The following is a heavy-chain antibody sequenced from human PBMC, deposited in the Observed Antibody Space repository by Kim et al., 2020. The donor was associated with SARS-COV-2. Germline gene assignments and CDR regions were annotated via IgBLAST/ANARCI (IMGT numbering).Heavy chain of an antibody. CDR2: IYYSGST. D-gene: IGHD3-3*01. Sequence: SETLSLTCTVSGGSISSGGYYWSWIRQHPGKGLEWIGYIYYSGSTYYNPSLKSRVTISVDTSKNQFSLKLSSVTAADTAVYYCARSAMPIWSGYYILSWFFDLWGRGTLVTVSS. CDR1: GGSISSGGYY. V-gene: IGHV4-31*03. CDR3: ARSAMPIWSGYYILSWFFDL. J-gene: IGHJ2*01.